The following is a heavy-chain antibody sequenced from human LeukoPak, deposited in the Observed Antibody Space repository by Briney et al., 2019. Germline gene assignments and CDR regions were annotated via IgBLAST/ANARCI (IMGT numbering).Heavy chain of an antibody. V-gene: IGHV3-7*01. Sequence: GGSLRLSCAASGFTFSSYWMSWVRQAPGKGLEWVANIKQDGSEKYYVDSVKGRFTISRDNAKNSLYLQMNSLRAEDTAVYYCARVGTTVTTRVYYYMDVWGKGTTVTVSS. CDR1: GFTFSSYW. J-gene: IGHJ6*03. CDR3: ARVGTTVTTRVYYYMDV. D-gene: IGHD4-11*01. CDR2: IKQDGSEK.